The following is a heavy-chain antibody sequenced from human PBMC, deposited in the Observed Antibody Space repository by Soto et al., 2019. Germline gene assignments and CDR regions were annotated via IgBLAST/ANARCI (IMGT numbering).Heavy chain of an antibody. CDR1: GYSFTSYW. J-gene: IGHJ4*02. D-gene: IGHD3-10*01. CDR3: ARHGGPRLLWFGESNEGDYNY. V-gene: IGHV5-10-1*01. CDR2: IDPSDSYT. Sequence: GESLKISCKGSGYSFTSYWISWVRQMPGKGLEWMGRIDPSDSYTNYSPSFQGHVTISADKSISTAYLQWSSLKASDTAMYYCARHGGPRLLWFGESNEGDYNYWGQGTLVTVSS.